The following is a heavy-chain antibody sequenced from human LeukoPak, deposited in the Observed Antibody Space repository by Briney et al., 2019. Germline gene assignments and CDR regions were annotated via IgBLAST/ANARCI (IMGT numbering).Heavy chain of an antibody. V-gene: IGHV3-23*01. Sequence: GGSLRLSCAASGFTFSSYAMSWVRQAPGKGLEWVSAISGSGTNTYYADSVKGRFTISRDNSKNTLYLQMNSLRAEDTAIYHCARDERLLSFLKWGQGTLVTVSS. D-gene: IGHD3-3*01. J-gene: IGHJ4*02. CDR3: ARDERLLSFLK. CDR1: GFTFSSYA. CDR2: ISGSGTNT.